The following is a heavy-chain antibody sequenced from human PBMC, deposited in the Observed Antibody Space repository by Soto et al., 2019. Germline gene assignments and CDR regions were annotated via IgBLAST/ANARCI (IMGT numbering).Heavy chain of an antibody. CDR3: AKHGGLAVAGYYFDY. D-gene: IGHD6-19*01. V-gene: IGHV3-23*01. J-gene: IGHJ4*02. Sequence: GVSLRLSCGASGFTFSSYAISWVRQAPGKGLEWVSTISGSGGDTYYADSVKGRFPISRDNSKNTRYLQMNSLRAEDTAIYYCAKHGGLAVAGYYFDYWGQGTLVTVSS. CDR1: GFTFSSYA. CDR2: ISGSGGDT.